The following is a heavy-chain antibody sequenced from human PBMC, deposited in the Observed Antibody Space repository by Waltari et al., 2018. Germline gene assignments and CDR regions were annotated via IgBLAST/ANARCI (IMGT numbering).Heavy chain of an antibody. J-gene: IGHJ4*02. CDR2: SRGSVGST. V-gene: IGHV3-23*01. Sequence: VQLLESGGGLVQSGGSLRLSCAASGFTFRSYAMNWVRQAPGKGGEWVSVSRGSVGSTDYADSVKGRFTISRDNSKNTRYLQMNNLRVEDTAVYYCASSLYGDYTQIWGRVFDYWGQGTLVTVSS. D-gene: IGHD4-17*01. CDR3: ASSLYGDYTQIWGRVFDY. CDR1: GFTFRSYA.